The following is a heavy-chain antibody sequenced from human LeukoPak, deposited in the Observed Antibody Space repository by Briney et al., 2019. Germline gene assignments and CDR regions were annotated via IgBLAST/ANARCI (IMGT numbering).Heavy chain of an antibody. V-gene: IGHV4-59*01. D-gene: IGHD3-22*01. Sequence: PSETLSLTCTVSGGSISGYYWTWIRQPPGKGLEWIGFIYYRGSTNYNPSLKSRVTISLDTSRNQFSLKLSSVTAADTAVYDCARASHGSKSEFDYWGLGTLVTVSS. CDR3: ARASHGSKSEFDY. J-gene: IGHJ4*02. CDR2: IYYRGST. CDR1: GGSISGYY.